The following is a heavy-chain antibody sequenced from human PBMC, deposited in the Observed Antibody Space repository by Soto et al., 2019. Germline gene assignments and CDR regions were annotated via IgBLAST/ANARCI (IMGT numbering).Heavy chain of an antibody. CDR2: MNPNSGNT. Sequence: ASVKVSCKASGYTFTRYDINWVRQATGQGLEWMGWMNPNSGNTGYAQKFQGRVTMTRNTSISTAYMELSSLRSEDTAVYYCAREGTRTTGAFDIWGQGTMVTVSS. J-gene: IGHJ3*02. CDR3: AREGTRTTGAFDI. CDR1: GYTFTRYD. D-gene: IGHD1-1*01. V-gene: IGHV1-8*01.